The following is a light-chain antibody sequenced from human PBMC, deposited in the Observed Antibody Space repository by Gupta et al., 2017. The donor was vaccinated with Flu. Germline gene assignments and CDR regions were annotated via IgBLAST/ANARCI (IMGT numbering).Light chain of an antibody. CDR1: QRVSSSSY. CDR2: GAS. V-gene: IGKV3-20*01. Sequence: ERATLSCRASQRVSSSSYLAWYQQKPGQAPRLLIYGASNRATGIPDRFSGSGSGTDFTLTISRLEPEDFAVYYCHHYGSSPTFGQGTKVEIK. J-gene: IGKJ1*01. CDR3: HHYGSSPT.